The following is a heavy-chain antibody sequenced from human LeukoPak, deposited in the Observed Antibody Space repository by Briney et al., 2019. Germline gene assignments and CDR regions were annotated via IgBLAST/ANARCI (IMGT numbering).Heavy chain of an antibody. CDR1: GYTFTGYY. D-gene: IGHD6-19*01. V-gene: IGHV1-2*02. CDR2: INPSSGVT. J-gene: IGHJ4*02. Sequence: VSVKVSCKASGYTFTGYYMHWVRQAPGQGLEWMGWINPSSGVTNYAQDFQGRVTMTRDTSISTAYMELSRLRSDDTAVYYCARDLTRIAVAGTGNYWGQGTLVTVSS. CDR3: ARDLTRIAVAGTGNY.